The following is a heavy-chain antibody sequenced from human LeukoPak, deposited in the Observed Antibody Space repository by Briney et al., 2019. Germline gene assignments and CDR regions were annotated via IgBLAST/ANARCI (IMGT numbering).Heavy chain of an antibody. CDR3: ALGKWRKWLLPYGMDV. CDR1: GYTFTSYY. J-gene: IGHJ6*02. D-gene: IGHD3-22*01. CDR2: INPSGGST. Sequence: ASVKVSCKASGYTFTSYYMHWVRQAPGQGLEWMGIINPSGGSTNCAQKFQGRVTMTRDTSTSTVSMELSSLRSEDTAVYYCALGKWRKWLLPYGMDVWGQGTTVTVSS. V-gene: IGHV1-46*01.